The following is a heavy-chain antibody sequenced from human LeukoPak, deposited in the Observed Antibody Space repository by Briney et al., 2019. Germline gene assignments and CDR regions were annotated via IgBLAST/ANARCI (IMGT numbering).Heavy chain of an antibody. V-gene: IGHV4-61*01. CDR2: IYYSGST. J-gene: IGHJ3*02. D-gene: IGHD3-22*01. CDR3: ARVNYYDSRGYGAFDI. Sequence: SETLSLTCTVSGYSISSGYFWGWIRQPPGKGLEWIGYIYYSGSTNYNPSLKSRVTISVDTSKNQFSLKLSSVTAADTAVYYCARVNYYDSRGYGAFDIWGQGTMVTVSS. CDR1: GYSISSGYF.